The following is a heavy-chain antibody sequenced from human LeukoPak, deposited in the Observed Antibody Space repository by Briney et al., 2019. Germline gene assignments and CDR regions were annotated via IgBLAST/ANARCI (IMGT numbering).Heavy chain of an antibody. CDR2: IYHSGST. CDR1: GGSISSSNW. CDR3: ARVGAPNYYGSGSYYQNWFDP. D-gene: IGHD3-10*01. Sequence: SGTLSLTCAVSGGSISSSNWWSWVRQPPGEGLEWIGEIYHSGSTNYNPSLKSRVTISVDKSKNQFSLKLNSVTAADTAVYYCARVGAPNYYGSGSYYQNWFDPWGQGTLVTVSS. V-gene: IGHV4-4*02. J-gene: IGHJ5*02.